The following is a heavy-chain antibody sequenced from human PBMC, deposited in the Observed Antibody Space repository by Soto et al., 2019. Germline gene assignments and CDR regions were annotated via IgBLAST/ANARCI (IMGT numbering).Heavy chain of an antibody. CDR3: AKDPQEWWLVRGIYYFDY. CDR2: ISYDGSNK. CDR1: GFTFSSYG. J-gene: IGHJ4*02. D-gene: IGHD6-19*01. Sequence: GGSLRLSCAVSGFTFSSYGMHWVRQAPGKGLEWVAVISYDGSNKYYADSVKGRFTISRDNSKNTLYLQMNSLRAEDTAVYYCAKDPQEWWLVRGIYYFDYWGQGTLVTVSS. V-gene: IGHV3-30*18.